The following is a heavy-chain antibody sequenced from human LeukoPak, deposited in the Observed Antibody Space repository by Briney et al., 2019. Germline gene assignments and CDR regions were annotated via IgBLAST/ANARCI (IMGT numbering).Heavy chain of an antibody. CDR1: GFAFSSYS. D-gene: IGHD5-24*01. CDR3: AREDSSSGWLQTH. CDR2: ISSSSSYI. Sequence: PGGSLRLSCAASGFAFSSYSMSWVRQAPGKGLEWVSSISSSSSYIYYADSVKGRFTISRDNAKNSLYLQMNSLRAEDTAVYYCAREDSSSGWLQTHWGQGTLVTVSS. J-gene: IGHJ4*02. V-gene: IGHV3-21*01.